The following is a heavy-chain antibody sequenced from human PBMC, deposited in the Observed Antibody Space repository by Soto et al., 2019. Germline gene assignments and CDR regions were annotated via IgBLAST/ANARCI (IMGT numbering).Heavy chain of an antibody. Sequence: SETLSLTCTVSGGSLTAYSWNWIRQPVGKGLEWIGRIDTSGKTNYIPSLKSRLTMSIARLKNQFSLNLKFVTAAHTAVYFCAKDESGADDIWGQGTRVTVSS. CDR2: IDTSGKT. J-gene: IGHJ3*02. CDR3: AKDESGADDI. D-gene: IGHD7-27*01. CDR1: GGSLTAYS. V-gene: IGHV4-4*07.